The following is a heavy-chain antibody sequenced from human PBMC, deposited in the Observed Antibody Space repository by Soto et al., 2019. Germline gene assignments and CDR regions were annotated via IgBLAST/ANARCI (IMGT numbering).Heavy chain of an antibody. CDR3: ARDPLISSGYDDAFDI. V-gene: IGHV3-30-3*01. Sequence: GGSLILSCAASGFTFSSYAMHWVRQAPGKGLEWVAVISYDGSNKYYADSVKGRFTISRDNSKNTLYLQMNSLRAEDTAVYYCARDPLISSGYDDAFDIWGQGTMVTVSS. CDR1: GFTFSSYA. CDR2: ISYDGSNK. D-gene: IGHD5-12*01. J-gene: IGHJ3*02.